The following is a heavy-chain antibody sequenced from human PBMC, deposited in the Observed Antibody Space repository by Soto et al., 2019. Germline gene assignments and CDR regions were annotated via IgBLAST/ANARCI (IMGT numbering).Heavy chain of an antibody. D-gene: IGHD5-18*01. J-gene: IGHJ5*02. CDR1: GGSISSYY. Sequence: SETLSLTCTVSGGSISSYYWSWIRQPPGKGLEWIGYIYYSGSTNYNPSLKSRVTISVDTSKNQFSLKLSSVTAADTAVYYCARDRRDGYSDDWFDPWGQVTLVTVS. CDR3: ARDRRDGYSDDWFDP. V-gene: IGHV4-59*01. CDR2: IYYSGST.